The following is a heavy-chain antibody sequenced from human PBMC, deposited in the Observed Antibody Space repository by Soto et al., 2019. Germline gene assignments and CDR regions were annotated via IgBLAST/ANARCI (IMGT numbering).Heavy chain of an antibody. CDR2: INHSGST. V-gene: IGHV4-34*01. Sequence: LSLTCAVYGGSFSGYYWSWIRQPPGKGLEWIGEINHSGSTNYNPSLKGRVTISVDTSKNQFSLKLSSVTAADTAVYYCASPIDDYGDYVFDYWGQGTLVTVSS. CDR1: GGSFSGYY. D-gene: IGHD4-17*01. J-gene: IGHJ4*02. CDR3: ASPIDDYGDYVFDY.